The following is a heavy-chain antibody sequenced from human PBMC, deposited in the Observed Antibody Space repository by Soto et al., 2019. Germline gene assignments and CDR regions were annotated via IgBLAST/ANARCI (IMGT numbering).Heavy chain of an antibody. D-gene: IGHD3-22*01. Sequence: QVQLVQSGGEVKKPGASVKVSCKASGYTFTSYGISWVRQAHGQGLEWMGWISAYNGNTNYTQQLQGRVTMTTDTSASTAYLELRRLRSDDTAVYYCAREDSSGYKGGCRYWGPGTLVTVSS. V-gene: IGHV1-18*01. CDR3: AREDSSGYKGGCRY. CDR2: ISAYNGNT. CDR1: GYTFTSYG. J-gene: IGHJ4*02.